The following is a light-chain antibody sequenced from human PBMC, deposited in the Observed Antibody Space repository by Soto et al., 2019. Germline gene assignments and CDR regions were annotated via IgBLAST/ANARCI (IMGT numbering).Light chain of an antibody. Sequence: QSALTQPASVSGSPGQSITISCTGSSSDVGGYNYVSWYQQRPGKAPKLMIYEVSDRPSGVSDRFSGSKSGNTASLTISGLQAEDEADYYCSSYTSSSTPVFGTGTKLTVL. CDR2: EVS. CDR3: SSYTSSSTPV. J-gene: IGLJ1*01. V-gene: IGLV2-14*01. CDR1: SSDVGGYNY.